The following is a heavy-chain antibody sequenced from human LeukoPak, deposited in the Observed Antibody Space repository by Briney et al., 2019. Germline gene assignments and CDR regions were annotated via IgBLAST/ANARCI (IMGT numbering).Heavy chain of an antibody. D-gene: IGHD2-2*01. CDR3: ARARRMYCSSTSCYLVY. V-gene: IGHV1-8*01. J-gene: IGHJ4*02. CDR1: GYTITSYD. CDR2: MNPNSGNT. Sequence: ASVKVSCKASGYTITSYDINWVRQATGQGLEWMGWMNPNSGNTGYAQKFQGRVTMTRNTSISTAYMELSSLRSEDTAVYYCARARRMYCSSTSCYLVYWGQGTLVTVSS.